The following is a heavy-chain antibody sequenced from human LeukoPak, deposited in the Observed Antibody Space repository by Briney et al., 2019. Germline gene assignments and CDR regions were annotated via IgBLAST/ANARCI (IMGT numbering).Heavy chain of an antibody. J-gene: IGHJ3*02. CDR2: IYYSGST. D-gene: IGHD3-3*01. V-gene: IGHV4-59*08. CDR3: ARHGNHYDFWSGTGAFDI. Sequence: SETLSLPCTVSGGSISSYYWSWIRQPPGKGLEWIGSIYYSGSTNYNPSLKSRVTISVDTSKNQFSLKLSSVTAADTAVYYCARHGNHYDFWSGTGAFDIWGQGTMVTVSS. CDR1: GGSISSYY.